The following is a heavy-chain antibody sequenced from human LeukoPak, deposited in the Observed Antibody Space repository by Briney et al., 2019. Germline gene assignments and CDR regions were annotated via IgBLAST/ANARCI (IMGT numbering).Heavy chain of an antibody. J-gene: IGHJ3*02. CDR2: ISAYNGNT. V-gene: IGHV1-18*01. D-gene: IGHD3-10*01. CDR1: GYTFTRYG. CDR3: ARDSGSGSYFFGDAFDI. Sequence: GASVKGSCKASGYTFTRYGISWVRQAPGQGLEWMGWISAYNGNTNYAQKLQGRVTMPTDTSTSTAHMELRSLRSDDTAVYYCARDSGSGSYFFGDAFDIWGQGTMVTVSS.